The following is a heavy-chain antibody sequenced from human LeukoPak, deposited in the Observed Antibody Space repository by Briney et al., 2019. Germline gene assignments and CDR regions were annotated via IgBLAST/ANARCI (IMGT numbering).Heavy chain of an antibody. V-gene: IGHV3-30*02. CDR1: GFTFSSYG. J-gene: IGHJ4*02. D-gene: IGHD5/OR15-5a*01. Sequence: GGSLRLSCAASGFTFSSYGMHWVRQAPGKGLEWVAFIRYDGSNKYYADSVKGRFTISRDNSKNTLYLQMNSLRAEDTAVYYCAKDVRSTIVPVSTDYWGQGTLVTVSS. CDR3: AKDVRSTIVPVSTDY. CDR2: IRYDGSNK.